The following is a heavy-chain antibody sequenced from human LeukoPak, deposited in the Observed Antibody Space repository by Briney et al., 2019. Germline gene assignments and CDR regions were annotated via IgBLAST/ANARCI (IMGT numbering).Heavy chain of an antibody. Sequence: PSETLSLTCTVSGGSISSGYYWGWIRQPPGKGLEWIGSIYHSGSTYYNPSLKSRVTISVDTSKNQFSLKLSSVTAADTAVYYCARDSPEAAAGGAFDIWGQGTMVTVSS. J-gene: IGHJ3*02. CDR1: GGSISSGYY. CDR3: ARDSPEAAAGGAFDI. CDR2: IYHSGST. V-gene: IGHV4-38-2*02. D-gene: IGHD6-13*01.